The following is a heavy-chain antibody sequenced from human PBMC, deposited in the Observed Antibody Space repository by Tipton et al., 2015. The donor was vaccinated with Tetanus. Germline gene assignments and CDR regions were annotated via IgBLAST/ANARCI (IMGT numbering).Heavy chain of an antibody. Sequence: QMQLVQSGAEVKKPGASVKVSCKASGYTFTGYYIYWVRQAPGQGLEWMGWIDPNSGGTVYAQMFQGRVTMTRDTSISTAYMELRSLRSDDTAVYYCARDRGDYISYGMDVWGPGTTVTVS. V-gene: IGHV1-2*02. CDR1: GYTFTGYY. J-gene: IGHJ6*02. CDR2: IDPNSGGT. D-gene: IGHD3-22*01. CDR3: ARDRGDYISYGMDV.